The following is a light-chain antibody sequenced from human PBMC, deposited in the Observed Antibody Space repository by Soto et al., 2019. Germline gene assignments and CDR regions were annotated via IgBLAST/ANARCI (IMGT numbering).Light chain of an antibody. J-gene: IGKJ2*01. CDR1: QSVSSSY. CDR2: GAS. CDR3: QQYGSSPPYT. Sequence: EIVLTQSPGTLSLPPGERATLSCRASQSVSSSYLAWYQQKPGQAPRLLIYGASSRATGIPDRFSGSGSGTDFTLTISRLEREDFAVYYCQQYGSSPPYTVGQGTKLEIK. V-gene: IGKV3-20*01.